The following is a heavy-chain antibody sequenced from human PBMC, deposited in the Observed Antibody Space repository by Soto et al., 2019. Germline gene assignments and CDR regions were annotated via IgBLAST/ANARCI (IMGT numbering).Heavy chain of an antibody. Sequence: QLQLQESGPGLVKPSETLSLTCTVSGGSISSSSYYWGWIRQPPGRGLEWIGSIYNSESTFYNPSLKSRVTISADSSKNQFSLKLSSVTAADTAVYYCARPISSSSGYYYFDYWGQGTLVTVSS. CDR3: ARPISSSSGYYYFDY. J-gene: IGHJ4*02. D-gene: IGHD3-22*01. V-gene: IGHV4-39*01. CDR1: GGSISSSSYY. CDR2: IYNSEST.